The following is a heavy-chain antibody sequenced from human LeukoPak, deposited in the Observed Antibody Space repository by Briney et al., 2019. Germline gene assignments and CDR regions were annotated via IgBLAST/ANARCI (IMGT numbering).Heavy chain of an antibody. J-gene: IGHJ4*02. V-gene: IGHV3-30*04. CDR3: ATGGKFDFWSGYHIDN. D-gene: IGHD3-3*01. CDR2: ISYDGANE. Sequence: PGRSLRLSCEVSGFTFSSNAMHWVRQAPGKGLEWEAVISYDGANENFADSVKGRFTVSRDNSKHTLYLHMNSLRSDDTAMYYCATGGKFDFWSGYHIDNWGQGTLVTVSS. CDR1: GFTFSSNA.